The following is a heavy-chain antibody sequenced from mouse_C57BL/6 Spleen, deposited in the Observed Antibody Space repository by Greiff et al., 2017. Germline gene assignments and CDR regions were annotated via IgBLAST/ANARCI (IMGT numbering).Heavy chain of an antibody. D-gene: IGHD2-5*01. J-gene: IGHJ4*01. CDR2: IHPNSGST. V-gene: IGHV1-64*01. CDR3: ARENYSNPYYYAMDY. CDR1: GYTFTSYW. Sequence: QVQLQQSGAELVKPGASVKISCKASGYTFTSYWMHWVKQRPGQGLEWIGMIHPNSGSTNYNEKFKSKATLTVDKSSSTAYMQLSSLTSEDSAVYYCARENYSNPYYYAMDYWGQGTSVTVSS.